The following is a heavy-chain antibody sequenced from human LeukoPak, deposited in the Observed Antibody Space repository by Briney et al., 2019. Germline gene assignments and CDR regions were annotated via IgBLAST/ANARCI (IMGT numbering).Heavy chain of an antibody. J-gene: IGHJ4*02. CDR1: GFSFSSYG. Sequence: PGGSLRLSCAASGFSFSSYGMHWVRQAPGKGLEWVAVISYDGSKKYNADSVKGRFTISRDNSKNTLYLEMNSLRSEDTAVYYCARGKAAPDYWGQGTLVTVSS. V-gene: IGHV3-30*03. CDR3: ARGKAAPDY. CDR2: ISYDGSKK. D-gene: IGHD6-6*01.